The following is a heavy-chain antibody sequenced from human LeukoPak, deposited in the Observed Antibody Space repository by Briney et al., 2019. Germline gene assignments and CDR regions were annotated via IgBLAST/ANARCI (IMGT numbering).Heavy chain of an antibody. CDR1: GGSISSYY. V-gene: IGHV4-59*01. Sequence: SETLSLTCTVSGGSISSYYWSWIRQPPGKGLEWIGYIYYSGSTNYNPPLKSRVTISVDTSKNQFSLKLSSVTAADTAVYYCASKVYDSSGLTWGQGTLVTVSS. CDR3: ASKVYDSSGLT. D-gene: IGHD3-22*01. CDR2: IYYSGST. J-gene: IGHJ5*02.